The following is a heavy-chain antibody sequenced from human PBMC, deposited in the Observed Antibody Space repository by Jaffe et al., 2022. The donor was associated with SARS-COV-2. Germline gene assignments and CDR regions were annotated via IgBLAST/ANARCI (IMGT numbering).Heavy chain of an antibody. CDR2: IYYSGST. CDR3: ARNKQWLPGVGAFDI. V-gene: IGHV4-59*08. J-gene: IGHJ3*02. CDR1: GGSISSYY. Sequence: QVQLQESGPGLVKPSETLSLTCTVSGGSISSYYWSWIRQPPGKGLEWIGYIYYSGSTNYNPSLKSRVTISVDTSKNQFSLKLSSVTAADTAVYYCARNKQWLPGVGAFDIWGQGTMVTVSS. D-gene: IGHD6-19*01.